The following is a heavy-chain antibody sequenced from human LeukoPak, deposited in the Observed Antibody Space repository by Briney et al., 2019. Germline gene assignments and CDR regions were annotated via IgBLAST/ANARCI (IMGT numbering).Heavy chain of an antibody. CDR1: GFTFSSSA. Sequence: GGSLRLSCAASGFTFSSSAMSWVRQAPGKGLEWVAVIFYDGSNKYYADSVKGRFTISRDNSKNTLYLQMNSLRVEDTAVYYCARVFYDSRGSFPFDYWGQGSLVTVSS. CDR3: ARVFYDSRGSFPFDY. J-gene: IGHJ4*02. CDR2: IFYDGSNK. D-gene: IGHD3-22*01. V-gene: IGHV3-33*08.